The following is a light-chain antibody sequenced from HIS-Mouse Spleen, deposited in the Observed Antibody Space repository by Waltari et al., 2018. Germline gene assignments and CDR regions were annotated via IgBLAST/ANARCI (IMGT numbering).Light chain of an antibody. J-gene: IGKJ2*01. CDR3: QQYKSYAMYT. CDR2: KAS. CDR1: QSISSW. V-gene: IGKV1-5*03. Sequence: DIQMTQPPSTLSASVGDRVTITCRASQSISSWLAWYQQKPGKAPKLLIYKASSLGSGVPSRFSGSGSGTEFTLTISRLQPDDFATYYCQQYKSYAMYTFGQGTRLEIK.